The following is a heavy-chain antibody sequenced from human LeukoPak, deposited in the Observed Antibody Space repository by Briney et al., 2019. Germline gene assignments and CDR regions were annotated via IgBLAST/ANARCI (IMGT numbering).Heavy chain of an antibody. CDR1: GGSFSGYY. V-gene: IGHV4-34*01. Sequence: PSETLSLTCAVYGGSFSGYYWSWIRQPPGKGLEWIGEINHSGSTNYNPSLKSRVTISVDTSKNQFSLKLSSVTAADTAVYYCARHSGSEGWYGGRHWFDPCRRATLVPVSS. D-gene: IGHD6-19*01. J-gene: IGHJ5*02. CDR3: ARHSGSEGWYGGRHWFDP. CDR2: INHSGST.